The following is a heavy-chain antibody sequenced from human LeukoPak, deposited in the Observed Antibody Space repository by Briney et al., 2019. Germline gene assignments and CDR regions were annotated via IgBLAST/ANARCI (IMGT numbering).Heavy chain of an antibody. CDR3: AKDLAATGSQVDYYGMDV. CDR1: GFTFDDYT. CDR2: ISWDGGST. Sequence: PGGSLRLSCAASGFTFDDYTMHWVRQAPGKGLEWVSLISWDGGSTYYADSVKGRFTISRDNSKNSLYLQMNSLRTEDTALYYCAKDLAATGSQVDYYGMDVWGQGTTVTVSS. J-gene: IGHJ6*02. V-gene: IGHV3-43*01. D-gene: IGHD6-13*01.